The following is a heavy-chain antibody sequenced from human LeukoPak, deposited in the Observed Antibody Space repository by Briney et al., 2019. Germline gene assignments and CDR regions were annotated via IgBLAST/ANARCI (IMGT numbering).Heavy chain of an antibody. CDR2: ISWNSGSI. V-gene: IGHV3-9*01. D-gene: IGHD3-9*01. J-gene: IGHJ4*02. CDR3: AKDIYYDILTGYVDY. CDR1: GFTFDDYA. Sequence: PGGSLRPSCAASGFTFDDYAMHWVRQAPGKGLEWVSGISWNSGSIGYADSVKGRFAISRDNAKNSLYLQMNSLRAEDTALYYCAKDIYYDILTGYVDYWGQGTLVTVSS.